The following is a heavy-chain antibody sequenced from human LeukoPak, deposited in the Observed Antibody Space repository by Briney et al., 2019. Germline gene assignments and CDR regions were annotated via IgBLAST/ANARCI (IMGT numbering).Heavy chain of an antibody. CDR3: ARDPDIIVVVAATPSDY. CDR2: INPNSGGT. Sequence: GASVKVSCKASGYTFTGYYMHWVRQAPGQGLEWMGWINPNSGGTNCAQKFQGRVTMTRDTSISTAYMELSRLRSDDTAVYYCARDPDIIVVVAATPSDYWGQGTLVTVSS. CDR1: GYTFTGYY. V-gene: IGHV1-2*02. D-gene: IGHD2-15*01. J-gene: IGHJ4*02.